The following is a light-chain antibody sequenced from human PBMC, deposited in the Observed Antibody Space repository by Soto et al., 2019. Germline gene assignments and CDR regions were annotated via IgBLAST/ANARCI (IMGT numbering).Light chain of an antibody. CDR2: KAS. CDR3: QQYNSYWT. J-gene: IGKJ1*01. CDR1: QSISSW. V-gene: IGKV1-5*03. Sequence: DIQMTQSPSTLSASVGDRVTITCRASQSISSWLAWYQQKPGKAPKLLIYKASSLESGVPSWFSGSRSGTEFTLAISSLQPDDFATYYCQQYNSYWTFGKGTKVEIK.